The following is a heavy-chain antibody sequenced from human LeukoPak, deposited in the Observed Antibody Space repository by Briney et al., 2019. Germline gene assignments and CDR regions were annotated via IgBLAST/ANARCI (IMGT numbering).Heavy chain of an antibody. CDR3: AKDIVAAGLFFDY. V-gene: IGHV3-53*01. CDR1: GFTVSSNY. D-gene: IGHD6-13*01. CDR2: IYGGGST. Sequence: GGSLRLSCEASGFTVSSNYMSWVRQAPGKGLEWVSVIYGGGSTYYAESVKGRFTISRDDAKNSLFLQMNSLRAEDTAVYYCAKDIVAAGLFFDYWGQGILVTVSS. J-gene: IGHJ4*02.